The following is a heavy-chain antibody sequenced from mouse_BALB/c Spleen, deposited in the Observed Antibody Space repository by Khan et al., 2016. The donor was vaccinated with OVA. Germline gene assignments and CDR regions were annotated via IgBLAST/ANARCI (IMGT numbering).Heavy chain of an antibody. J-gene: IGHJ2*01. D-gene: IGHD1-1*01. Sequence: EVQLQESGPGLVKPSQSLSLTCAVTGYSITSDYASNWIRQFPGNKLEWTAYISYSGNTNYNPSLRSRISISRDKSKNQFCLQLNSVTTEDTATYYCARVYGGDFDYWGQGTTLTVSS. CDR3: ARVYGGDFDY. CDR1: GYSITSDYA. V-gene: IGHV3-2*02. CDR2: ISYSGNT.